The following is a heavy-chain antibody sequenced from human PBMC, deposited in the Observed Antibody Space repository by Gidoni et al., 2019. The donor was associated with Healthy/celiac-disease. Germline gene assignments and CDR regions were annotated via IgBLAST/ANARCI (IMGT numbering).Heavy chain of an antibody. J-gene: IGHJ6*02. V-gene: IGHV3-48*03. Sequence: EVQLVESGGGLVQPGGSLRLSCAASGFTFSSYEMNWVRQAPGKGLEWVSYISSSGSTIYYADSVKGRFTISRDNAKNSLYLQMNSLRAEDTAVYYCAGYCSSTSCYPFPRYYYYYGMDVWGQGTTVTVSS. D-gene: IGHD2-2*01. CDR2: ISSSGSTI. CDR1: GFTFSSYE. CDR3: AGYCSSTSCYPFPRYYYYYGMDV.